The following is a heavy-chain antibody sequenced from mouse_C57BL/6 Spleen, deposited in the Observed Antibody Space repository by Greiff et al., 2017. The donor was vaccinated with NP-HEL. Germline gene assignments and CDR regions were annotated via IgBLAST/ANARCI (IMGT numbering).Heavy chain of an antibody. V-gene: IGHV7-3*01. D-gene: IGHD5-1-1*01. CDR1: GFTFTDYY. CDR3: ARYDIFYYFDY. CDR2: IRNKANGYTT. J-gene: IGHJ2*01. Sequence: EVKVEESGGGLVQPGGSLSLSCAASGFTFTDYYMSWVRQPPGKALEWLGFIRNKANGYTTEYSASVKGRFTISRDNSQSILYLQMNALRAEDSATYYCARYDIFYYFDYWGQGTTLTVSS.